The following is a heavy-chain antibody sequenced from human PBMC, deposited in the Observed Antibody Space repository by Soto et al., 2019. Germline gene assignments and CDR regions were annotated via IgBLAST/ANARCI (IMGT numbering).Heavy chain of an antibody. V-gene: IGHV3-23*01. J-gene: IGHJ6*02. CDR2: MNSGGRS. CDR1: VFTFSNYS. Sequence: WGSLSLSCASSVFTFSNYSMSWVRQAPGRGLEWVSVMNSGGRSYYADSVKGRFTISRDTSKNMLYLQMNSLRADDTAVFYCAKALKYSSSRDYFYYGMDVWGQGTTVTVSS. D-gene: IGHD6-6*01. CDR3: AKALKYSSSRDYFYYGMDV.